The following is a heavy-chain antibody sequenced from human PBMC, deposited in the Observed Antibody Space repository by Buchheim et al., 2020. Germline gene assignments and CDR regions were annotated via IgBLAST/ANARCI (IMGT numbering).Heavy chain of an antibody. J-gene: IGHJ6*02. CDR3: ASLSRAIDYYYGMDV. CDR1: GGSISSSSYY. V-gene: IGHV4-39*01. CDR2: IYYSGST. Sequence: QLQLQESGPGLVKPSETLSLTCTVSGGSISSSSYYWGWIRQPPGKGLEWIGSIYYSGSTYYNPSLKSRVTISVDTSKNQFSLKLSSVTAADTAVYYCASLSRAIDYYYGMDVWGQGTT.